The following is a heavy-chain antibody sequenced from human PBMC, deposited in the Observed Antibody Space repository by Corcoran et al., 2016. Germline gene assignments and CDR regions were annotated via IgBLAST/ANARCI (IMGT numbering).Heavy chain of an antibody. CDR1: GASFSGYY. CDR2: INHSGST. J-gene: IGHJ3*02. CDR3: ARGLAYCGGDCYSSGSVDI. Sequence: QLQQWGAGLLKPSETLSLTCAVYGASFSGYYWSWIRQPPGKGLEWIGEINHSGSTNYNPSLKSRVTISVDTSKNQFSLKLSSVTAADTAVYYCARGLAYCGGDCYSSGSVDIWGQGTMVTVSS. V-gene: IGHV4-34*01. D-gene: IGHD2-21*02.